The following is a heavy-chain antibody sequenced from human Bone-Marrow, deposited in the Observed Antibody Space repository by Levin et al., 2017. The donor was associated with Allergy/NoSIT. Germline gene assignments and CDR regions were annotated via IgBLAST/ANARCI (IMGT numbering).Heavy chain of an antibody. J-gene: IGHJ4*02. V-gene: IGHV4-34*01. Sequence: SCAVHGGSFSDYHWSWIRQPPGKGLEWIGEIYHNGDTDYNPSLKSRVNILVDTSKAQFSLRLASVTAADTAVYFCAGALSKFDFWSQGTLVTVSS. CDR2: IYHNGDT. CDR1: GGSFSDYH. D-gene: IGHD4/OR15-4a*01. CDR3: AGALSKFDF.